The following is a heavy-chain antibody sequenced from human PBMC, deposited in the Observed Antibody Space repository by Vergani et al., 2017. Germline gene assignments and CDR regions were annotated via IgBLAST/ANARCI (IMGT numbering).Heavy chain of an antibody. V-gene: IGHV1-46*03. J-gene: IGHJ4*02. CDR1: GYSFTSYY. CDR3: ARYAADMGAFPAPFDY. D-gene: IGHD6-13*01. Sequence: QVQLVQSGAAVKRPGASVKISCKASGYSFTSYYLNWVRQAPGQGLAWMGIIKPDGGSTNTAPKFQGRITMTRKTSTNPVYMDLSNLRAEDTAIYYCARYAADMGAFPAPFDYWGQGTLVNGSS. CDR2: IKPDGGST.